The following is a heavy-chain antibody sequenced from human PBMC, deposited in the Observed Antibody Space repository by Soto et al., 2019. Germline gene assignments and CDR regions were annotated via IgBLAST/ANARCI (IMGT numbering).Heavy chain of an antibody. J-gene: IGHJ4*02. CDR1: GFTFSSYA. CDR3: AKMSPPPGYSDYDSDY. CDR2: ISGSGGST. Sequence: GGSLRLSCAASGFTFSSYAMSWVRQAPGKGLEWVSAISGSGGSTYYADSVKGRFTISRDNSKNTLYLQMNSLRAEDTAVYYCAKMSPPPGYSDYDSDYWGQGTLVTVSS. V-gene: IGHV3-23*01. D-gene: IGHD5-12*01.